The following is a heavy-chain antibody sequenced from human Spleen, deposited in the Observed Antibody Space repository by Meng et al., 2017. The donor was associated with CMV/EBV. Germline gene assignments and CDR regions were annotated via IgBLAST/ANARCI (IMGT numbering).Heavy chain of an antibody. J-gene: IGHJ4*02. D-gene: IGHD2-21*01. CDR2: LSTYNGDT. CDR3: ARGKAGDPAPNFEY. V-gene: IGHV1-18*01. Sequence: QVQLVQSGAEVKKPGASVKAFCKASGYTFTSYGISWVRQAPGQGLEWMGWLSTYNGDTNYAQNLQGRVTMTTDTSTSTAYMDLRSLTSDDTAVYYCARGKAGDPAPNFEYWGQGTLVTVSS. CDR1: GYTFTSYG.